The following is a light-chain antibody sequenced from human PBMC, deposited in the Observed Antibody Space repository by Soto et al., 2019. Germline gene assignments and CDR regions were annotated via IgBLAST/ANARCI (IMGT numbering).Light chain of an antibody. V-gene: IGKV1-5*01. CDR3: QQYNSYMLT. Sequence: DIQMTQSPSTLSASIGDRVTITCRASQSISPWLAWYQQKPGTAPKLLIYDASTLEPGVPSRFSGSGSGTEFTLTISSLQPDDFATYYCQQYNSYMLTFGGGTKVEIK. J-gene: IGKJ4*01. CDR1: QSISPW. CDR2: DAS.